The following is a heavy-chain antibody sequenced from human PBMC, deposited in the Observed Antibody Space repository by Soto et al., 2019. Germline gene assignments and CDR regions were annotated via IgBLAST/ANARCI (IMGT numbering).Heavy chain of an antibody. D-gene: IGHD6-13*01. CDR3: ARSPGIAAAGTDY. Sequence: QVQLVESGGGVVQPGRSLRLSCAASGFTFSSYGMHWVRQAPGKGLEWVAVIWYDGSNKYYADYVKGRFTISRDNSKNTLYLQMNSLRAEDTAVYYCARSPGIAAAGTDYWGQGTLVTVSS. CDR1: GFTFSSYG. V-gene: IGHV3-33*01. J-gene: IGHJ4*02. CDR2: IWYDGSNK.